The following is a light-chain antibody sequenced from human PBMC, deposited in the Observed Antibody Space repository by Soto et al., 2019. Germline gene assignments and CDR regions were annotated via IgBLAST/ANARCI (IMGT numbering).Light chain of an antibody. CDR3: CSYTSSTTPL. J-gene: IGLJ2*01. Sequence: QSALTQPASVSGSPGQSITISCTGTSSDVGRYNYVSWYQQHPGKAPKLMIYDVSIRPSGVSDRFSGSKSGNTASLTISGLQAEDEADYYCCSYTSSTTPLFGGGTKVTVL. CDR2: DVS. V-gene: IGLV2-14*03. CDR1: SSDVGRYNY.